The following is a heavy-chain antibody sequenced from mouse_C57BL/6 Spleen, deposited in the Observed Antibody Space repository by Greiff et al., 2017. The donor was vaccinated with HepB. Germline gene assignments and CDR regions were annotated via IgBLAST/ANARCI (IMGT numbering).Heavy chain of an antibody. D-gene: IGHD2-4*01. CDR1: GYTFTSYN. V-gene: IGHV1-12*01. J-gene: IGHJ4*01. CDR3: ARGDYDADYYAMDY. Sequence: LQQSGAELVRPGASVKMSCKASGYTFTSYNMHWVKQTPRQGLEWIGAIYPGNGDTSYNQKFKGKATLTVDKSSSTAYMQLSSLTSEDSAVYFCARGDYDADYYAMDYWGQGTSVTVSS. CDR2: IYPGNGDT.